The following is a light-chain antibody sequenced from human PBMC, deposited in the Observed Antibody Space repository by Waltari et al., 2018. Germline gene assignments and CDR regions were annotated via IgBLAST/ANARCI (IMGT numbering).Light chain of an antibody. CDR1: QSVSNY. CDR3: QQRRTWPLT. Sequence: DIVLTQSQATLSLSPGERDTISCWASQSVSNYLAWYQQKPGQAPRLLIYDTSNRATGIPARFSGSGFGTDFTLTITSLEPEDFAVYYCQQRRTWPLTFGGGTKVEIK. V-gene: IGKV3-11*01. J-gene: IGKJ4*01. CDR2: DTS.